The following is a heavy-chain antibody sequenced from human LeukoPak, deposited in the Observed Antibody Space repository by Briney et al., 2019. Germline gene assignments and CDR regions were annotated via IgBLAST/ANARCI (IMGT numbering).Heavy chain of an antibody. CDR3: ARGRPWYSSSSLGY. CDR1: GGSFSGYY. J-gene: IGHJ4*02. V-gene: IGHV4-34*01. D-gene: IGHD6-13*01. Sequence: PSETLSLPCAVYGGSFSGYYWSWIRQPPGKGLEWIGEINHSGSTNYNPSLKSRVTISVDTSKNQFSLKLSSVTAADTAVYYCARGRPWYSSSSLGYWGQGTLVTVSS. CDR2: INHSGST.